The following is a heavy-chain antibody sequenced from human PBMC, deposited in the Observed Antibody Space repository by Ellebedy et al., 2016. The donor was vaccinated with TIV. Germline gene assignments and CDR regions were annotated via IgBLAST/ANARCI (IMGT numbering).Heavy chain of an antibody. J-gene: IGHJ3*02. CDR3: ARDLKVTETDAFDI. D-gene: IGHD4-11*01. CDR1: GFTFSSYS. V-gene: IGHV3-48*04. Sequence: GGSLRLXCAASGFTFSSYSMNWVRQAPGKGLEWVSYISSSSSTIYYADSVKGRFTISRDNAKNSLYLQMNSLRAEDTAVYYCARDLKVTETDAFDIWGQGTMVTVSS. CDR2: ISSSSSTI.